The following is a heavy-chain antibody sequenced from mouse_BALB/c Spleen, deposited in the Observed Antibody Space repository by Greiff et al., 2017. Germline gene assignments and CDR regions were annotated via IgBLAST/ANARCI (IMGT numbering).Heavy chain of an antibody. Sequence: QVQLQQSGPELVRPGVSVKISCKGSSYTFTDYAMHWVKQSHAKSLEWIGVISTYYGNTNYNQKFKGKATMTVDKSSSTAYMELARLTSEDSAVYYCARAIYYDSGFAYWGQGTLVTVSA. CDR1: SYTFTDYA. CDR2: ISTYYGNT. V-gene: IGHV1-67*01. CDR3: ARAIYYDSGFAY. J-gene: IGHJ3*01. D-gene: IGHD2-4*01.